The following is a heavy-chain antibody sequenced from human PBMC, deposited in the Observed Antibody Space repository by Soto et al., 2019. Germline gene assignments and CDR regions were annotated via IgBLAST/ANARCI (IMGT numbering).Heavy chain of an antibody. CDR2: TYYRSKWYY. V-gene: IGHV6-1*01. D-gene: IGHD3-10*01. CDR3: ARSITGSAYFDY. Sequence: QTLSLTCAISGDSVCSNSATWNWIRQSPSRGLQWLGRTYYRSKWYYDYAESVKSRITINPDTSKNQFSLQLISVTPEDTAVYYCARSITGSAYFDYWGQGTLVTVSS. J-gene: IGHJ4*02. CDR1: GDSVCSNSAT.